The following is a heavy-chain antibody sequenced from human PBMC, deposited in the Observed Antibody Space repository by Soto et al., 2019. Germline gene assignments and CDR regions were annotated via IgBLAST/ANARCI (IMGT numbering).Heavy chain of an antibody. J-gene: IGHJ6*02. Sequence: ASVKVSCKTSGYTFTSYSIRWVRQAPGQGPEWMGWINTANGNTKYSQKFQGRVTITSDRSATTASMELNSLRSEDTAVYYCAREFEDTIILGHFCMDVLGQGTTVTGSS. CDR3: AREFEDTIILGHFCMDV. CDR2: INTANGNT. V-gene: IGHV1-3*04. CDR1: GYTFTSYS. D-gene: IGHD3-10*01.